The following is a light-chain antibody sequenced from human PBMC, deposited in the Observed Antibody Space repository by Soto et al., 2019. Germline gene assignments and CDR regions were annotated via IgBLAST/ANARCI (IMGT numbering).Light chain of an antibody. J-gene: IGKJ5*01. CDR3: QQRSNWPIT. CDR2: GAS. V-gene: IGKV3D-20*02. Sequence: EIVMTQSPATLSVSPGERATLSCRASQSVSSSYLAWYQQKPGQAPRLLIYGASSRATDIPDRFSGSGSGTDFTLTISRLEPEDFAVYYCQQRSNWPITFGQGTRLEIK. CDR1: QSVSSSY.